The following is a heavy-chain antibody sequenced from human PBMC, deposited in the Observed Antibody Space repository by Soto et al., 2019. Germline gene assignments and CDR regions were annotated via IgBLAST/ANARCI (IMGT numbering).Heavy chain of an antibody. Sequence: PGGSLRLSCAASGFTFSSYAMSWVRQAPGKGLEWVSAISGSGGSTYYADSVKGRFTISRDNSKNTLYLQMNSLRAEDTAVYYCAKALYYYDSSGYYPDYYYYCMDVWGQGTTVTVSS. CDR1: GFTFSSYA. V-gene: IGHV3-23*01. CDR2: ISGSGGST. J-gene: IGHJ6*02. CDR3: AKALYYYDSSGYYPDYYYYCMDV. D-gene: IGHD3-22*01.